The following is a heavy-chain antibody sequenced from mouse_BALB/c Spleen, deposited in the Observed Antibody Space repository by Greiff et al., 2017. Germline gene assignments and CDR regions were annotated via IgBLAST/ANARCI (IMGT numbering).Heavy chain of an antibody. CDR1: GYSITSDYA. D-gene: IGHD2-1*01. Sequence: EVKLMESGPGLVKPSQSLSLTCTVTGYSITSDYAWNWIRQFPGNKLEWMGYISYSGSTSYNPSLKSRISITRDTSKNQFFLQLNSVTTEDTATYYCARPTYGNYFDYWGQGTTLTVSS. J-gene: IGHJ2*01. V-gene: IGHV3-2*02. CDR2: ISYSGST. CDR3: ARPTYGNYFDY.